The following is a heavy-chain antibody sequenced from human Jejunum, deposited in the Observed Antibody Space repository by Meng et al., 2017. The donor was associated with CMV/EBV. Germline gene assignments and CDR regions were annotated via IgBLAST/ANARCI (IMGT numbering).Heavy chain of an antibody. J-gene: IGHJ6*02. CDR3: ATPSDPSLYYDFWSGYYGMDV. Sequence: YAMDWVRQAPGKWLEWVSTICGGADSTYYADSVKGRFTISRDNSKNTLYLQMNSLRAEDTAVYYCATPSDPSLYYDFWSGYYGMDVWGQGTTVTVSS. CDR2: ICGGADST. D-gene: IGHD3-3*01. CDR1: YA. V-gene: IGHV3-23*01.